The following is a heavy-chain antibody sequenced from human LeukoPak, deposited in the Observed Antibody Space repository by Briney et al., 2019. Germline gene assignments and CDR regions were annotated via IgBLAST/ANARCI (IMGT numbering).Heavy chain of an antibody. J-gene: IGHJ4*02. V-gene: IGHV1-2*02. CDR1: GYTFTAYY. D-gene: IGHD2-15*01. CDR3: ARDLLRAASDF. CDR2: IKPNSGDT. Sequence: ASVKVSCKTSGYTFTAYYIHWVRQAPGQGLEWMGWIKPNSGDTDYAQKFQGRVTMSTDASISTAYMELSRLRTDDTAVYYCARDLLRAASDFWGQGTLVTVSS.